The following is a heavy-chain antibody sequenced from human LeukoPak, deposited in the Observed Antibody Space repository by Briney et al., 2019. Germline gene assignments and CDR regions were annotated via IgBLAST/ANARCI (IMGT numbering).Heavy chain of an antibody. V-gene: IGHV1-2*02. CDR1: GYTFTGYD. CDR2: INPNTGGA. J-gene: IGHJ4*02. CDR3: ARDSVLAHY. Sequence: GASVKVSCKASGYTFTGYDMHWLRQAPGQGLEWMGWINPNTGGANYAQKFQGRVTMTTDTSISTAYMELSRLRSDDTAVYYCARDSVLAHYWGQGTLVTVSS.